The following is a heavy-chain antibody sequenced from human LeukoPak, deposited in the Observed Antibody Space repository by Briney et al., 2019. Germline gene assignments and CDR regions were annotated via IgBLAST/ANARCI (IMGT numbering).Heavy chain of an antibody. D-gene: IGHD3-10*01. CDR1: GFTFSSYE. CDR3: ARDLVRSGYYGSGSSIY. J-gene: IGHJ4*02. V-gene: IGHV3-48*03. Sequence: GGSLRLSCAASGFTFSSYEMNWVRQAPGKGLEWVSYISSSGSTIYYADSVKGRFTISRDNAKNSLYLQMNSLRAEDTAVYYCARDLVRSGYYGSGSSIYWGQGTLVTVSS. CDR2: ISSSGSTI.